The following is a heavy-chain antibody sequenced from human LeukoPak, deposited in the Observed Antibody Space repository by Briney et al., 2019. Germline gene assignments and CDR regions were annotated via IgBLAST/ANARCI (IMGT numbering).Heavy chain of an antibody. J-gene: IGHJ4*02. Sequence: GGSLRLSCAVSGFTLSNHAVSWVRQVPGKGLGWVSIVVGTGGTWYADAVKGRFVLSRDNSKNTVYLQMNSLRAEDTAVYYCASPTRGAWGQGTLVTVSS. D-gene: IGHD3-10*01. CDR3: ASPTRGA. CDR1: GFTLSNHA. V-gene: IGHV3-66*02. CDR2: VVGTGGT.